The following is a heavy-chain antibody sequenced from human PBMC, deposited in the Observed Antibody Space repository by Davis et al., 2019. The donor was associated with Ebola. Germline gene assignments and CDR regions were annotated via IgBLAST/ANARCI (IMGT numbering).Heavy chain of an antibody. CDR1: GFTFSSYW. J-gene: IGHJ5*02. V-gene: IGHV3-48*02. CDR2: ISGDGGTT. CDR3: ARYGVLRWFDP. Sequence: GESLKISCAASGFTFSSYWMSWVRQTPGKGLEWVSAISGDGGTTVYPDSVKGRFTISRDNAKNSLYLQMNSLRDEDTAVYYCARYGVLRWFDPWGQGTLVTVSS. D-gene: IGHD4-17*01.